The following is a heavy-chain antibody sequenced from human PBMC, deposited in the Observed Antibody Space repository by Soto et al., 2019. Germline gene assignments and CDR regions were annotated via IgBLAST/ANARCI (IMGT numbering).Heavy chain of an antibody. J-gene: IGHJ6*02. Sequence: SVKVSCKASGGTFSRYSISWVRQAPGQGLEWMGGIIPIFGTANYAQKFQGRVTITADESTSTAYMELSSLRSEDTAVYYCATSRGYSSSSDYYYYGMDVWGQGTTVTVSS. D-gene: IGHD6-6*01. CDR3: ATSRGYSSSSDYYYYGMDV. V-gene: IGHV1-69*13. CDR1: GGTFSRYS. CDR2: IIPIFGTA.